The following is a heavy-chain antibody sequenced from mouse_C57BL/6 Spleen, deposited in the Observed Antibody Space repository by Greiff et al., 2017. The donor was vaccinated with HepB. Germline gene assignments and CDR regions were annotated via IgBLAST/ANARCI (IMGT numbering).Heavy chain of an antibody. CDR3: ARPDDRDYFDC. CDR1: GYTFTSYW. V-gene: IGHV1-7*01. J-gene: IGHJ2*01. CDR2: IYPSRGYT. Sequence: VQLQQSGAELAKPGASVKLSCKASGYTFTSYWIHWVKQRPGQGLEWIGYIYPSRGYTKYNQKFKDKATLTADKSSSTAYMHLSSLTYEDSEVYYCARPDDRDYFDCWAQGTTLTVSS.